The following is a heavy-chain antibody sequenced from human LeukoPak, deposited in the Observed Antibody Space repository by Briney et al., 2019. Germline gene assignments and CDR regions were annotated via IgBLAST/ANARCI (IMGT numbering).Heavy chain of an antibody. CDR3: ARDTYGSGNSYNAPLDY. D-gene: IGHD3-10*01. CDR2: ISYDGSNK. V-gene: IGHV3-30*03. Sequence: GGSLRLSCTASGFTFSNHGMHWVRQAPGKGLEWVAVISYDGSNKYSADSVKGRFTISRDNAKNSLYLQMNSLRAEDTAMYYCARDTYGSGNSYNAPLDYWGQGTLVTVSS. J-gene: IGHJ4*02. CDR1: GFTFSNHG.